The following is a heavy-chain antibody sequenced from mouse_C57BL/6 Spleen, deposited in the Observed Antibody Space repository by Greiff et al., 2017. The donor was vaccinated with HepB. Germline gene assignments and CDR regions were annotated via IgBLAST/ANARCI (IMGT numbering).Heavy chain of an antibody. CDR3: TPQLRLRGFAY. CDR2: IDPENGDT. Sequence: EVQLQESGAELVRPGASVKLSCTASGFNIKDDYMHWVKQRPEQGLEWIGWIDPENGDTEYASKFQGKATITADTSSNTAYLQLSSLTSEDTAVYYWTPQLRLRGFAYWGQGTLVPVSA. CDR1: GFNIKDDY. J-gene: IGHJ3*01. D-gene: IGHD3-2*02. V-gene: IGHV14-4*01.